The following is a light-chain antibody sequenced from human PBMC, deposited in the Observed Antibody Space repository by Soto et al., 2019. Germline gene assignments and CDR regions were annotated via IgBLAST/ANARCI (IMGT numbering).Light chain of an antibody. CDR3: QQANSFPIT. V-gene: IGKV1-9*01. CDR2: AAS. J-gene: IGKJ5*01. Sequence: DIQLTQSPSFLSASVVDRVTITCRASQGISSYLAWYQQKPGKAPKLLIYAASTLQSGVPSRFSGSGSGTDFTLTISSLQPEDFATYYCQQANSFPITFGQGTRLEIK. CDR1: QGISSY.